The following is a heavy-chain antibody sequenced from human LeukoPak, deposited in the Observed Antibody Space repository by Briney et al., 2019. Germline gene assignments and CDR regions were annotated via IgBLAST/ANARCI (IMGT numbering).Heavy chain of an antibody. Sequence: GGSLRLSCAASGFTFRSYNMNWVRQAPGKVLEGVSYITGGSTTIYYADSVKGRFTIARDNAKNSLYLQMNSLRAEDTAVYYCAKDIGSYYDYWGQGILVTVSS. V-gene: IGHV3-48*01. D-gene: IGHD3-10*01. J-gene: IGHJ4*02. CDR3: AKDIGSYYDY. CDR1: GFTFRSYN. CDR2: ITGGSTTI.